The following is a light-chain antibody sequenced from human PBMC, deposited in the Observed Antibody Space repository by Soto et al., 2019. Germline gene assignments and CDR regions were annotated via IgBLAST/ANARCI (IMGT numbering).Light chain of an antibody. Sequence: DIQMTQSPSSLSASVGDRVTITCQASQDISNYLNWYQQKPRKAPKLLIYDASNLETGVPSRFSGSGSGTDSTFTISSLQPEDIATYYCQQYDNLPFTFGPGTKVDIK. CDR2: DAS. V-gene: IGKV1-33*01. CDR3: QQYDNLPFT. J-gene: IGKJ3*01. CDR1: QDISNY.